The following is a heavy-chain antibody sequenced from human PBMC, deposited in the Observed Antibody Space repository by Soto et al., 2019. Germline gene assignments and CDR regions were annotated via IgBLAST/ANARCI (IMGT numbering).Heavy chain of an antibody. Sequence: ASVKVSCKASGDTFTSYSFSWVLQAPGQGLEWMGWISANNGNTNYAQKVQGRVTMTTDTSTSTVYMELRSLRSDDTAVYYCARGDCSSTSCHAYWFDPWGQGTLVTVSS. CDR2: ISANNGNT. CDR1: GDTFTSYS. V-gene: IGHV1-18*01. D-gene: IGHD2-2*01. J-gene: IGHJ5*02. CDR3: ARGDCSSTSCHAYWFDP.